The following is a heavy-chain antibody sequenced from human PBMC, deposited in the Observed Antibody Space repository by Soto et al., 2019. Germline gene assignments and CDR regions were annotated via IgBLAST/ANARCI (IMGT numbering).Heavy chain of an antibody. CDR2: INAGNGNT. D-gene: IGHD3-10*01. Sequence: ASVKVSCKASGYTFTSYAMHWVRPAPGQRLEWMGWINAGNGNTKYSQKFQGRVTITRDTSASTAYMELSSLRSEDTAVYYCARAGKYYYGSGSYLYWGQGTQVTVSS. V-gene: IGHV1-3*01. CDR3: ARAGKYYYGSGSYLY. J-gene: IGHJ4*02. CDR1: GYTFTSYA.